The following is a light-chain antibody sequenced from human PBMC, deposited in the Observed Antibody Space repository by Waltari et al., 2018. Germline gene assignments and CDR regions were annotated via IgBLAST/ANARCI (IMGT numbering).Light chain of an antibody. V-gene: IGKV3-15*01. Sequence: RARHSVAGNFACYQLKPGQDPRLLIYGASSRATCIPVSFSGSSAGREFTITISSRVSEDFATDYCQKYNNWTPWTFGQGTKVEIK. J-gene: IGKJ1*01. CDR2: GAS. CDR1: HSVAGN. CDR3: QKYNNWTPWT.